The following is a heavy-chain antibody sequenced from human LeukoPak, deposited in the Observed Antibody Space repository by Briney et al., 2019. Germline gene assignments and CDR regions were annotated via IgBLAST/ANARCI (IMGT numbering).Heavy chain of an antibody. CDR3: ANRHFYDSSGYTVDY. V-gene: IGHV3-23*01. J-gene: IGHJ4*02. D-gene: IGHD3-22*01. Sequence: GGSLRLSCAASGFTFSSYAMSWVRQAPGKGLEWVSAISGSGGSTYYADSVKGRFTISRDNSKNTLYLQMNSLRAEDTAVYYCANRHFYDSSGYTVDYWGQGTLDTVSS. CDR1: GFTFSSYA. CDR2: ISGSGGST.